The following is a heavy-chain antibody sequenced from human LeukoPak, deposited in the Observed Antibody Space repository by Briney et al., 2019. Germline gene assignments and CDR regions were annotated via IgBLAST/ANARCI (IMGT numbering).Heavy chain of an antibody. J-gene: IGHJ4*02. CDR3: ASDPLVGAMDY. Sequence: GGSLRLSCAASGFTFSDYYMSWIRQAPGKGLEWVSFISRGGNTIYYADSVKGRFTVSRDNAKNSLYLQMNSLRAEDTAVYYCASDPLVGAMDYWGQGTLVTASS. CDR1: GFTFSDYY. V-gene: IGHV3-11*01. CDR2: ISRGGNTI. D-gene: IGHD1-26*01.